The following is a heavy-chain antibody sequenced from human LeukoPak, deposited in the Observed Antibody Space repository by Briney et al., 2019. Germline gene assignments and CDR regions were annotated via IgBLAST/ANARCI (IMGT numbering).Heavy chain of an antibody. V-gene: IGHV4-59*01. J-gene: IGHJ6*02. CDR2: IYYSGST. Sequence: SETLSLTCTVSGGSISGYYWSWIRQPPGKGLEWIGFIYYSGSTNYNPSLKSRVTISVDTSKNQFSLKLSSVTAADTAVYYCARVYGGENSPTEYCTNGVCYYYYGMDVWGHGTTVTVSS. CDR3: ARVYGGENSPTEYCTNGVCYYYYGMDV. D-gene: IGHD2-8*01. CDR1: GGSISGYY.